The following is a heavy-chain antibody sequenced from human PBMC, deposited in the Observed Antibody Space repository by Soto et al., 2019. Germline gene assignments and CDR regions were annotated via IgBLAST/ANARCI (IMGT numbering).Heavy chain of an antibody. Sequence: QLQLQESGPGLVKPSETLSLTCTVSGDSVSSSSYYWDWIRQPPGKGLEWIAGIYYSGSTYYKPSLKSRVTISVDTSKNQFSRRLSSVTAADTAIYYCASRTILGTFYYYMDVWGKGTTVTVSS. D-gene: IGHD6-13*01. J-gene: IGHJ6*03. CDR1: GDSVSSSSYY. V-gene: IGHV4-39*01. CDR3: ASRTILGTFYYYMDV. CDR2: IYYSGST.